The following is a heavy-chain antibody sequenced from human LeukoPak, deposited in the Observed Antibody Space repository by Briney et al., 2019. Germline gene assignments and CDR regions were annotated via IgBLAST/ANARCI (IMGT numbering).Heavy chain of an antibody. CDR3: ARDQSPTTYDYDTKIYHNAFDM. J-gene: IGHJ3*02. CDR1: GFTFSSSW. CDR2: IKGDESRR. Sequence: GGSLRLSCVDSGFTFSSSWMTWVRQAPGKGLEWVANIKGDESRRNHVDSVQGRFAISRDNAKSSLYLQMNSLRVEDTAVYYCARDQSPTTYDYDTKIYHNAFDMWGQGTLVTISS. D-gene: IGHD4-17*01. V-gene: IGHV3-7*01.